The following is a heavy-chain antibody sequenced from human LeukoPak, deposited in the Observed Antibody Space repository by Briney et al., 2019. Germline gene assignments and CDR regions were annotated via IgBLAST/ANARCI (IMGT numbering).Heavy chain of an antibody. V-gene: IGHV1-46*01. Sequence: GASVKVSCKASGYTFTSYFIHWVRQAPGQGLEWMGIINPSGGSTSYAQKFQGRVTMTTDTSTSTAYMELRSLRSDDTAVYYCASRGAASPTSYSSRLNDAFDIWGQGTMVTVSS. CDR2: INPSGGST. CDR1: GYTFTSYF. J-gene: IGHJ3*02. CDR3: ASRGAASPTSYSSRLNDAFDI. D-gene: IGHD6-13*01.